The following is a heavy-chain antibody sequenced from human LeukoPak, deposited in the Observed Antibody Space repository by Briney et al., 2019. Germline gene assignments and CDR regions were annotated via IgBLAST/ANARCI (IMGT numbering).Heavy chain of an antibody. D-gene: IGHD5-12*01. CDR1: GFTFSSYA. J-gene: IGHJ4*02. V-gene: IGHV3-23*01. Sequence: GGSLRLSCAASGFTFSSYAMSWVRQAPGKGLEWVSAISGSGGSTYYADSVKGRFTISRDNSKNTLYLQMNSLRAEDTAVYYCASPLPDIVATINVDYWGQGTLVTVSS. CDR3: ASPLPDIVATINVDY. CDR2: ISGSGGST.